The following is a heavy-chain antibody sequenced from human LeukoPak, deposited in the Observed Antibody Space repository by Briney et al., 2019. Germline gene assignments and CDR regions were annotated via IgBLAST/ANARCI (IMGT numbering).Heavy chain of an antibody. D-gene: IGHD2-2*01. V-gene: IGHV3-74*01. Sequence: GGSLRLSCAASGFTLSSYSMHWVRQAPGKGLVWVSRINSDGSSTRYADSVKGRFTISRDNAKNTLYLRMNSLRAEDTAVYYCARESGLYCSSPICFRLGLRYWGQGRLVIVSS. CDR2: INSDGSST. CDR3: ARESGLYCSSPICFRLGLRY. CDR1: GFTLSSYS. J-gene: IGHJ4*02.